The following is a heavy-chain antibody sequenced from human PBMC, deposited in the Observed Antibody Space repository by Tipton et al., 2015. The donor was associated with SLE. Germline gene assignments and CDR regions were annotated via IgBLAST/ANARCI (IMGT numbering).Heavy chain of an antibody. CDR2: ISPYNYNT. CDR1: GYTFTSYG. Sequence: QLVQSGAEVKKPGESLKVSCKASGYTFTSYGISWVRQAPGQGLEWMGWISPYNYNTNYAQKVQGRVTMTTDTSTNTAYMELRSLRSDDTAVYYCARDRQLIVAVPLALDYWGQGTLVTVSS. D-gene: IGHD2-2*01. CDR3: ARDRQLIVAVPLALDY. V-gene: IGHV1-18*01. J-gene: IGHJ4*02.